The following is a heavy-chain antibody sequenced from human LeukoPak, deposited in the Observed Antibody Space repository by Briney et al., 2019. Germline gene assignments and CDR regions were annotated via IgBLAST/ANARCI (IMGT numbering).Heavy chain of an antibody. V-gene: IGHV1-18*01. Sequence: ASVKVSCKVSGYTFTSYGSSWVRQAPGQGLEWMGWISAYNGNTNYAQKFQGRVTMTRDTSTSTAYMELRSLRSDDTAVYYCAREGGGYSGNDSGYFDYWGQGTLVTVSS. CDR3: AREGGGYSGNDSGYFDY. CDR2: ISAYNGNT. CDR1: GYTFTSYG. D-gene: IGHD5-12*01. J-gene: IGHJ4*02.